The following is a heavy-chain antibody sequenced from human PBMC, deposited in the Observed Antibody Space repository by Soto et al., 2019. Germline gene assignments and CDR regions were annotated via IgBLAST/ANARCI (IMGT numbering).Heavy chain of an antibody. D-gene: IGHD6-13*01. Sequence: QVQLQESGPGLVKPSETLSLTCTVSGGSISSGSYYWSWIRQPPGKGLEWIGYIYYSGSTNYNPYLKGRVTISVDTSKNQFSLKLSSVTASDTAVYYCARDRIAAADYYYYYGMDVWGQGTTVTVSS. CDR3: ARDRIAAADYYYYYGMDV. CDR2: IYYSGST. CDR1: GGSISSGSYY. V-gene: IGHV4-61*01. J-gene: IGHJ6*02.